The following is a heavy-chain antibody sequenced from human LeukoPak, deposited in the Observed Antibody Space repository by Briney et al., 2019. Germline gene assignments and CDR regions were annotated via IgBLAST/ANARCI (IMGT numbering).Heavy chain of an antibody. J-gene: IGHJ4*02. CDR3: AKRVYYDSSGYFDY. Sequence: GGSLRLSCAASGFTFSSYAMSWVRKAPGKGLEWVSAISGSGGSTYYADSVKGRFTISRDNSKNTLYLQMNSLRAEDTAVYYCAKRVYYDSSGYFDYWGQGTLVTVSS. V-gene: IGHV3-23*01. CDR1: GFTFSSYA. CDR2: ISGSGGST. D-gene: IGHD3-22*01.